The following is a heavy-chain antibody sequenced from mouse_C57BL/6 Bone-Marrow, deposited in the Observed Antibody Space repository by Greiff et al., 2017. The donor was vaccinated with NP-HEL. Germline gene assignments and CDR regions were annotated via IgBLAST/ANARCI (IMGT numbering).Heavy chain of an antibody. Sequence: QVQLQQPGAELVRPGSSVKLSCKASGYTFTSYWMHWVKQRPIQGLEWIGNIDPSDSETHYNQKFKDKATLTVDKSSSTAYMQLSSLTSEDSAFYYCARGGQLRLPFAYWGQGTLVTVSA. CDR2: IDPSDSET. D-gene: IGHD3-2*02. J-gene: IGHJ3*01. CDR1: GYTFTSYW. CDR3: ARGGQLRLPFAY. V-gene: IGHV1-52*01.